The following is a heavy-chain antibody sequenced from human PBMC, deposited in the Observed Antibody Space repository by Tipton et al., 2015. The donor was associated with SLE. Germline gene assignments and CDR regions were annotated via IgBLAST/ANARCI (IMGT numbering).Heavy chain of an antibody. CDR3: ARKNWVLHDAFDI. Sequence: TLSLTCTVSGGSVSSCSYYWSWIRQPPGKGLEWIGYIYYSGSTNYNPSLKSRVTISVDTSKNQFSLKLSSVTAADTAVYYCARKNWVLHDAFDIWGQGTMVTVSS. J-gene: IGHJ3*02. V-gene: IGHV4-61*01. CDR2: IYYSGST. CDR1: GGSVSSCSYY. D-gene: IGHD2/OR15-2a*01.